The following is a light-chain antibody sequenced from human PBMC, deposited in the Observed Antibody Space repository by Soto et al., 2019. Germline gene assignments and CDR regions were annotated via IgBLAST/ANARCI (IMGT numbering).Light chain of an antibody. CDR1: SSDVGSPYNY. V-gene: IGLV2-14*03. Sequence: QSALPQPASVSGSPGQSITISCTGTSSDVGSPYNYVSWFQQHPGKAPKLMIYDISNRPSGISNRFSGSKSGNTASLTISGLQAEDEGDYYCSSYTTTDTYVFGPGTKLTVL. CDR3: SSYTTTDTYV. J-gene: IGLJ1*01. CDR2: DIS.